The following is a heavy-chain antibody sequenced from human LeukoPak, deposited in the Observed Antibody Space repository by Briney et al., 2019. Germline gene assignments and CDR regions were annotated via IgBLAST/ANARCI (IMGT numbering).Heavy chain of an antibody. CDR2: INSNGSVT. D-gene: IGHD6-19*01. CDR1: GFTFSNYW. CDR3: AKSRGVAGFDY. J-gene: IGHJ4*02. Sequence: GGSLRLSCAASGFTFSNYWMHWVRQAPGKGLVWVSRINSNGSVTTYADSVKGRFTISRDNSKNTLYLQMNSLRAEDTAVYYCAKSRGVAGFDYWGQGTLVTVSS. V-gene: IGHV3-74*01.